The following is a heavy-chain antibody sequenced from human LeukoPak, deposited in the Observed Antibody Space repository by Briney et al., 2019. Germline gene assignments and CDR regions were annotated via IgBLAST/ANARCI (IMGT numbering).Heavy chain of an antibody. D-gene: IGHD3-9*01. Sequence: GGSLRLSCAASGFTFSSYWMHWVRQVPGKGLVWVSRINSDGSSTSYADSVKGRFTISRDNAKNSLYLQMNSLRAEDTAVYYCARDGYFDWLFEFDYWGQGTLVTVSS. J-gene: IGHJ4*02. V-gene: IGHV3-74*01. CDR3: ARDGYFDWLFEFDY. CDR2: INSDGSST. CDR1: GFTFSSYW.